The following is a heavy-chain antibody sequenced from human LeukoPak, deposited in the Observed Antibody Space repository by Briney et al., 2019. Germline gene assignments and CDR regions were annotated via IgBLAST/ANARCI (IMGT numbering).Heavy chain of an antibody. CDR1: GFTFSSYA. J-gene: IGHJ4*02. Sequence: GGSLRLSCAASGFTFSSYAMSWVRQAPGKGLEWVSGISASGSSTYYTDSVKGRFTISRDNSKNTLHLQMDSLRAEDTAVYYCAKSMGAGTSYPIDYWGQGTLVTVSS. CDR3: AKSMGAGTSYPIDY. CDR2: ISASGSST. D-gene: IGHD3-16*02. V-gene: IGHV3-23*01.